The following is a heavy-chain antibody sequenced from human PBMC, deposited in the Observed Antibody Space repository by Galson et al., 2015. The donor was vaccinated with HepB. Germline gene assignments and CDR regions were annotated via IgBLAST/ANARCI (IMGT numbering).Heavy chain of an antibody. CDR2: ISGSGTYT. D-gene: IGHD2-8*02. J-gene: IGHJ4*02. CDR3: ARVGLGYCTGGRCYTAQFDY. CDR1: GFTFSDYY. Sequence: SLRLSCAASGFTFSDYYMSWIRQAPGKGLEWVSYISGSGTYTNYADSVKGRFTISRDNAKNSLYLQMNSLRAEETAVYYCARVGLGYCTGGRCYTAQFDYWGQGTLVTVSS. V-gene: IGHV3-11*05.